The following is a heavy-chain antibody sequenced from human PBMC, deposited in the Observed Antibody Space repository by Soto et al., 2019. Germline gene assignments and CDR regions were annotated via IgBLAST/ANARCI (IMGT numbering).Heavy chain of an antibody. CDR2: IIPIFGTA. J-gene: IGHJ6*02. Sequence: QVQQVQSGAEVKKPWSSVKVSCKSSGGTFSSYAISGVRRAPGQGLEWMGGIIPIFGTANYAQKFQGRVTNNADESTSTAYMDLSSLRSEDTAVYYCARNWKTDDIFYYYYYGMDVWGQGTTVTVSS. V-gene: IGHV1-69*01. D-gene: IGHD3-9*01. CDR1: GGTFSSYA. CDR3: ARNWKTDDIFYYYYYGMDV.